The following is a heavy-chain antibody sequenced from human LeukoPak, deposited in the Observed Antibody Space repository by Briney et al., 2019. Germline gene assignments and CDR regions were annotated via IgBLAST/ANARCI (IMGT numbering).Heavy chain of an antibody. CDR3: ARVYAGSSGWVDP. CDR2: VNPNSGKT. CDR1: GYTFTSYD. V-gene: IGHV1-8*01. D-gene: IGHD4-23*01. J-gene: IGHJ5*02. Sequence: ASVKVSCKASGYTFTSYDLNWVRQATGQGLEWMGWVNPNSGKTGFAQNFHGRVTITSTTSINTDYMELRRLRSEDKAVYYCARVYAGSSGWVDPWGQGTLVSVSS.